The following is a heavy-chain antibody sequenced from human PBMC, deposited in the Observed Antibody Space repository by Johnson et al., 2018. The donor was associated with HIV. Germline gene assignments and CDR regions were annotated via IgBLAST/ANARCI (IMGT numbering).Heavy chain of an antibody. J-gene: IGHJ3*02. Sequence: QVQLVESGGGVVQPGRSLRLSCTASGFTFSNYGMHWVRQAPGKGLEWVAVISFDGSNKYYADSVKGLSTISRDNSNNTLYLQMNSLRAEDTAVYYCAKDLPYDSRGVDAFDIWGQGTMVTVSS. CDR2: ISFDGSNK. V-gene: IGHV3-33*05. CDR1: GFTFSNYG. CDR3: AKDLPYDSRGVDAFDI. D-gene: IGHD3-22*01.